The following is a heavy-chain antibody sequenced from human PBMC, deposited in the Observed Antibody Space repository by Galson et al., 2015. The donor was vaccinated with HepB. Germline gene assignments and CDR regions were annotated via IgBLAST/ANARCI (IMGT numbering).Heavy chain of an antibody. Sequence: SETLSLTCTVSGGSISSYYWSWIRQPPGKGLEWIGYIYYSGSTYYNPSLKNRVTISVDTSKNQFSLKLSSVTAADTAVYYCARGGYDSSGLSYARRGYFHHWGQGTRVTVSS. CDR1: GGSISSYY. D-gene: IGHD3-22*01. J-gene: IGHJ1*01. CDR3: ARGGYDSSGLSYARRGYFHH. CDR2: IYYSGST. V-gene: IGHV4-59*08.